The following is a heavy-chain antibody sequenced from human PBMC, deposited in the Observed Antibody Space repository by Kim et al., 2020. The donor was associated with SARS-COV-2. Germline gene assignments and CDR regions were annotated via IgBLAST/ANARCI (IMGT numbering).Heavy chain of an antibody. D-gene: IGHD5-12*01. J-gene: IGHJ4*02. CDR3: AREGNVDIVASMTD. V-gene: IGHV3-33*01. Sequence: ADYVKSRLPLTRDNSKNTLYLKMNSLRAGDTAVYYCAREGNVDIVASMTDWGQGTLVTVSS.